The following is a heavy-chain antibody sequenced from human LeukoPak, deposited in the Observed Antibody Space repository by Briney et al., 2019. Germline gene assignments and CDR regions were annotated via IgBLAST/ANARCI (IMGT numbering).Heavy chain of an antibody. CDR2: MNPNSGNT. V-gene: IGHV1-8*01. CDR1: GYTFTSYD. Sequence: ASVKVSCKASGYTFTSYDINWVRQATGQGLEWMGWMNPNSGNTGYAQKFQGRVTMTRNTSISTAYMELSSLRSEDTAVYYCASGGADYYDSSGYSLDYWGQGTLVTVSS. D-gene: IGHD3-22*01. J-gene: IGHJ4*02. CDR3: ASGGADYYDSSGYSLDY.